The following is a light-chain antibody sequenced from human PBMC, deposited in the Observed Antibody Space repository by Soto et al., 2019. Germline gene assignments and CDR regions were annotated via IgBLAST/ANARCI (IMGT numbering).Light chain of an antibody. Sequence: EIVLTQSPATLSLSPGERATLSCRASQSVSSNLAWYQQKSGQAPRLLIYGASTRATGIPARFSGSRSGTEFTLTISSLQSEDSAVYYCQQYNNWPPRTFGQGTKVDNK. CDR1: QSVSSN. J-gene: IGKJ1*01. CDR2: GAS. CDR3: QQYNNWPPRT. V-gene: IGKV3-15*01.